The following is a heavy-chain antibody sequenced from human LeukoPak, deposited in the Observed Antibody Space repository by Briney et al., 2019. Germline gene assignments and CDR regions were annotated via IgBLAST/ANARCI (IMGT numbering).Heavy chain of an antibody. D-gene: IGHD3-3*01. CDR3: ARGQLTIFGVVTDNDAFDI. CDR2: MNPNSGNT. CDR1: GYTFTIYD. J-gene: IGHJ3*02. Sequence: ASVNVSRKASGYTFTIYDINWVRQATGQGLEWMGWMNPNSGNTGYAQKFRGRVTMTRNTSISTAYMELSSLRSEDTAVYYCARGQLTIFGVVTDNDAFDIWGQGTMVTVSS. V-gene: IGHV1-8*01.